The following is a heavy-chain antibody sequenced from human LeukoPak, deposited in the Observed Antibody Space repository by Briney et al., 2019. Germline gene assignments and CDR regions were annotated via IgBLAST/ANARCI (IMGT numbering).Heavy chain of an antibody. CDR3: ARDDCSSTSCYDYFDY. D-gene: IGHD2-2*01. CDR1: GYTFTGYY. J-gene: IGHJ4*02. Sequence: EASVKVSCKASGYTFTGYYMHWVRQAPGQGLEWMGWINPNSGGTNYAQKFQGRVTMTRDTSISTASMELSRLRSDDTAVYYCARDDCSSTSCYDYFDYWGQGTLVTVSS. V-gene: IGHV1-2*02. CDR2: INPNSGGT.